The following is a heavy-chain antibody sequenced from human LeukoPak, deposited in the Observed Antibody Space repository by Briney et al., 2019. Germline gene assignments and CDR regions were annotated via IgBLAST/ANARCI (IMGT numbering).Heavy chain of an antibody. Sequence: GGSLRLSCAASGFTFSGYAMSWVRQAPGKGLEWVSAIIGSGGSTYYADSVKGRFTISRDNSKNTLFLQMNSLRVEDTGVYYCARSFSGYRDYWGQGTQVSVSS. D-gene: IGHD3-22*01. CDR1: GFTFSGYA. CDR3: ARSFSGYRDY. V-gene: IGHV3-23*01. J-gene: IGHJ4*02. CDR2: IIGSGGST.